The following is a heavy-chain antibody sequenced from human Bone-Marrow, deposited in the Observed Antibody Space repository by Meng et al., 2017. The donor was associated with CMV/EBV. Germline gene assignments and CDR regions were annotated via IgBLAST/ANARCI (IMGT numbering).Heavy chain of an antibody. D-gene: IGHD3-22*01. CDR1: GFTFSSYS. CDR2: ISSSSSYI. Sequence: GGSLRLSCAASGFTFSSYSMNWVRQAPGKGLEWVSSISSSSSYIYYADSVKGRFTISRDNSENSLYLQMNSLRAEDTAVYYCAKDLTLDPSITMIVVVKVASAFDIWGQGTMVPVSS. J-gene: IGHJ3*02. V-gene: IGHV3-21*04. CDR3: AKDLTLDPSITMIVVVKVASAFDI.